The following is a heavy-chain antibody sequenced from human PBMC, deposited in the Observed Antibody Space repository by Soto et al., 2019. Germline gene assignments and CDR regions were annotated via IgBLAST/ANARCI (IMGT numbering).Heavy chain of an antibody. D-gene: IGHD4-4*01. J-gene: IGHJ6*02. CDR2: IRYDGSNK. CDR1: GFTFSSYG. V-gene: IGHV3-33*01. Sequence: GGSLRLSCAASGFTFSSYGMHWVRQAPGKGLEWVAVIRYDGSNKYYADSVKGRFTISRDNSKNTLYLQMNSLRAEDTAVYYCARVLNSNYLIYYGMDVWGQGTTVTVSS. CDR3: ARVLNSNYLIYYGMDV.